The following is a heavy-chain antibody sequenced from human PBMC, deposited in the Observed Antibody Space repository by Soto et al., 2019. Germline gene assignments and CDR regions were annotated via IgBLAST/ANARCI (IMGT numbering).Heavy chain of an antibody. CDR1: GYTFTSYG. D-gene: IGHD3-3*01. J-gene: IGHJ4*02. V-gene: IGHV1-18*01. CDR2: ISAYNGNT. CDR3: ARDRRSIWSGYYPFDY. Sequence: QVQLVQSGAEVKKPGASEKVSCKASGYTFTSYGISWVRQAPGQGLEWMGWISAYNGNTNYAQKLQGRVTMTTDTSTSTAYMELRSLRSDDTAVYYCARDRRSIWSGYYPFDYWGQGTLVTVSS.